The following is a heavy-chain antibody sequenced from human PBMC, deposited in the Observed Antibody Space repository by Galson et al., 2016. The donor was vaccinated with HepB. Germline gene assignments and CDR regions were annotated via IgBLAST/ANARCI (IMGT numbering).Heavy chain of an antibody. CDR3: GKAEYCSAGNCFLSES. CDR1: GLTFEDYA. D-gene: IGHD2-15*01. Sequence: SLRLSCAASGLTFEDYAMHWVRQVPGKGLEWVSLISSNGGRTYYADSVMGRFTISRDNSKNSLFLQMNSLRPDDTALYYCGKAEYCSAGNCFLSESWSQGTLVTVSS. J-gene: IGHJ5*02. V-gene: IGHV3-43D*03. CDR2: ISSNGGRT.